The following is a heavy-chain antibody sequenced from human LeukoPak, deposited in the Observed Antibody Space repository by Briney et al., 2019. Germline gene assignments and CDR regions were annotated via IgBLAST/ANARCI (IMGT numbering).Heavy chain of an antibody. V-gene: IGHV4-31*03. CDR3: ARYRDSGGRLAFDI. J-gene: IGHJ3*02. D-gene: IGHD2-15*01. CDR1: GGSISSDGYY. Sequence: SQTLSLTCTVSGGSISSDGYYWSWIRQHPEKGLEWIGYIYYSGTTYYNPSLECRVTMSVDTSKNQFSLKLSSVTAADTAVYYCARYRDSGGRLAFDIWGQGTMATVSS. CDR2: IYYSGTT.